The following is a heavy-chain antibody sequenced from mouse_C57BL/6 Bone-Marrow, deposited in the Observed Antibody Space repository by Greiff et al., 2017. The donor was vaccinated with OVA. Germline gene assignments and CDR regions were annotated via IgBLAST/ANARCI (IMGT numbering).Heavy chain of an antibody. Sequence: EVKLMESGGDLVKPGGSLKLSCAASGFTFSSYGMSWVRPTPDKRLEWVATISSGGSYNYYPDSVKGRFTISRDNAKNTLYLQMSSLKSEDTAMYYCAICLSYYYAMDYWGQGTSVTVSS. CDR1: GFTFSSYG. CDR3: AICLSYYYAMDY. D-gene: IGHD6-1*01. CDR2: ISSGGSYN. J-gene: IGHJ4*01. V-gene: IGHV5-6*01.